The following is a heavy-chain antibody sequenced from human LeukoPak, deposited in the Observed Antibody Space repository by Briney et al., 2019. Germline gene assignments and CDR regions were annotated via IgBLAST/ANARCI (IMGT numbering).Heavy chain of an antibody. CDR1: GFTFSSYS. V-gene: IGHV3-48*01. CDR2: ISSSSSTI. CDR3: AKDRRSSGYYYGDAFDI. J-gene: IGHJ3*02. Sequence: GGSLRLSCAASGFTFSSYSMNWVRQAPGKGLEWVSYISSSSSTIYYADSVKGRFTISRDNSKNTLYLQMNSLRVEDTAVYYCAKDRRSSGYYYGDAFDIWGQGTMVTVSS. D-gene: IGHD3-22*01.